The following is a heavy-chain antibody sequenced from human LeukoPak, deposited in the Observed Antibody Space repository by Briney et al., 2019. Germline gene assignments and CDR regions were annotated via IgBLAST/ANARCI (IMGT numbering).Heavy chain of an antibody. CDR3: ARGATYYDYVWGSYRYTNFDY. CDR2: IYYSGST. CDR1: GGSISSYY. V-gene: IGHV4-59*01. D-gene: IGHD3-16*02. Sequence: SETLSLTCTVSGGSISSYYWSWIRQPPGKGLEWIGYIYYSGSTNYNPSLKSRVTISVDTSKNQFSLKLSSVTAADTAVYYCARGATYYDYVWGSYRYTNFDYWSQGTLVTVSS. J-gene: IGHJ4*02.